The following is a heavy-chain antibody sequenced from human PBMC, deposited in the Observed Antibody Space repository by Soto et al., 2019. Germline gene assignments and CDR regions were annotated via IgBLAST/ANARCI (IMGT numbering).Heavy chain of an antibody. CDR1: GFTFTTYA. CDR2: LSGSGNNT. Sequence: EVQLLESGGGLVQPGGSLRLSCAVSGFTFTTYAMGWVRQAPGKGLEWVSGLSGSGNNTYYADSVKGRFTISRDNSKNTLYLQINSLRAEDTALYYCAKVSSKRSYHPLPYDSWGQGTLVTVSS. V-gene: IGHV3-23*01. CDR3: AKVSSKRSYHPLPYDS. J-gene: IGHJ4*02. D-gene: IGHD1-26*01.